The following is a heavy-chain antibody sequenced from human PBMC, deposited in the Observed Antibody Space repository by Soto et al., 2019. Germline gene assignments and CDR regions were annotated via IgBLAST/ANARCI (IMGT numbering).Heavy chain of an antibody. CDR1: GDSISSSTW. V-gene: IGHV4-4*02. CDR2: MYHRGST. Sequence: QVQLQEPGPGLVKPAGTLSLTCAVSGDSISSSTWWSWVRQPPGKGLEWLGEMYHRGSTNYNPSLMSRVTISVDKSKDQVSLKLSSVTAADTAVYYCATVSSAAAAGDYWGQGPLVTVSS. CDR3: ATVSSAAAAGDY. J-gene: IGHJ4*02. D-gene: IGHD6-13*01.